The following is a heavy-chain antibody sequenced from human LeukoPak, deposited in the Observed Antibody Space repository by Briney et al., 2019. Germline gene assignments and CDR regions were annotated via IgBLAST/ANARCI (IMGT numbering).Heavy chain of an antibody. J-gene: IGHJ5*02. CDR1: GFSFSDAW. CDR3: ATDFYDST. CDR2: IRSNSDGGTI. V-gene: IGHV3-15*07. D-gene: IGHD3-22*01. Sequence: PGGSLRLSCATSGFSFSDAWMNWVRQAPGKGLEWVGRIRSNSDGGTIDYAAPVKGRFTLSRDDSKTTLYLQMNSLQTEDTAVYYCATDFYDSTWGQGTLVTVSS.